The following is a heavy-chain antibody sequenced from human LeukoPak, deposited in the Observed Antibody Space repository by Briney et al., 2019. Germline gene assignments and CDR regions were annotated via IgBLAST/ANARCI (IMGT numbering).Heavy chain of an antibody. CDR2: ISGSGGST. Sequence: GGSLRLSCAASGFTFSSYGMSWVRQAPGKGLEWVSAISGSGGSTYYADSVKGRFTISRDNSKNTLYLQMNSLRAEDTAVYYCAKDVDPWTYYYYYYMDVWGKGTMVTVSS. J-gene: IGHJ6*03. CDR3: AKDVDPWTYYYYYYMDV. V-gene: IGHV3-23*01. CDR1: GFTFSSYG. D-gene: IGHD3-9*01.